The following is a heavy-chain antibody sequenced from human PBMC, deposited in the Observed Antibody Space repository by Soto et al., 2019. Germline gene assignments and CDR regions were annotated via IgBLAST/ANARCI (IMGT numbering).Heavy chain of an antibody. CDR3: ARGGDYFLIWFDP. Sequence: QVQLQESGPGLVKPSQTLSLTCTVSGGSISSGGYYWSWIRQHPGKGLEWIGYIYYSGSTYYNPSFKSRVTISVDTSKNQFSLKLSSVTAADTAVYYCARGGDYFLIWFDPWGQGTLVTVSS. V-gene: IGHV4-31*03. J-gene: IGHJ5*02. CDR1: GGSISSGGYY. D-gene: IGHD4-17*01. CDR2: IYYSGST.